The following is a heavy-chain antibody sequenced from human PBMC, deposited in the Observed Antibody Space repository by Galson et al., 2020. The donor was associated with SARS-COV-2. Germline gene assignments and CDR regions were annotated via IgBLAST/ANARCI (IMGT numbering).Heavy chain of an antibody. D-gene: IGHD6-19*01. CDR3: AKENSSGWYVDIDY. V-gene: IGHV3-30*18. Sequence: QLGESLKISCAASGFTFSSYGMHWVRQAPGKGLEWVAVISYDGSNKYYADSVKGRFTISRDNSKNTLYLQMNSLRAEDTAVYYCAKENSSGWYVDIDYWGQGTLVTVSS. CDR2: ISYDGSNK. J-gene: IGHJ4*02. CDR1: GFTFSSYG.